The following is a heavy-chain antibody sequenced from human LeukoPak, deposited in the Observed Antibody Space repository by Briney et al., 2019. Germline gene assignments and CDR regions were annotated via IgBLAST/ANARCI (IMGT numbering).Heavy chain of an antibody. D-gene: IGHD6-13*01. CDR1: GGSISSSSYY. Sequence: SETLSLTCTVSGGSISSSSYYWGWIRQPPGKGLEWIGSIYYSGSTYYNPSLKSRVTISVDTSKNQFSLKLSSVTAADTAVYYCARILAAARFDHWGQGTLVTVSS. CDR2: IYYSGST. CDR3: ARILAAARFDH. J-gene: IGHJ5*02. V-gene: IGHV4-39*01.